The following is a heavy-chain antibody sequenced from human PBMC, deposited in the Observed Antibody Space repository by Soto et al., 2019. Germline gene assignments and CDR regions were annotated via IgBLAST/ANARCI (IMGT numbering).Heavy chain of an antibody. CDR2: ISAYNGNT. J-gene: IGHJ6*03. D-gene: IGHD6-6*01. CDR3: AEVRIAARPARYYYMDV. V-gene: IGHV1-18*01. CDR1: GYTFTSYG. Sequence: QVQLVQPGAEVKKPGASVKVSCKASGYTFTSYGISWVRQAPGQGLEWMGWISAYNGNTNYAQKLQGRVTMTTDTSTSTAYMELRSLRSDDTAVYYCAEVRIAARPARYYYMDVWGKGTTVTVSS.